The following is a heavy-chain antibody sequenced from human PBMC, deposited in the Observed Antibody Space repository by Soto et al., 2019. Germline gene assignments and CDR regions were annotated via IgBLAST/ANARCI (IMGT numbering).Heavy chain of an antibody. J-gene: IGHJ4*02. D-gene: IGHD3-10*01. CDR2: MNPNTGNT. CDR3: ARGFSSYSEF. Sequence: QVQLVQSGAEVKKPGASVRVSCKASGYSFTDYDVNWVRQAAGQGLEWMGWMNPNTGNTAYAERFQGRLTLTRDTSISTAYMDLSSLTSDDTAVYFCARGFSSYSEFWVQGTLVTVSS. V-gene: IGHV1-8*01. CDR1: GYSFTDYD.